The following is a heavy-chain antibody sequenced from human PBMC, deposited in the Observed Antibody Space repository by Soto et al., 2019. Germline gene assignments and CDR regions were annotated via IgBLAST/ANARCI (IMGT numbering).Heavy chain of an antibody. J-gene: IGHJ4*02. Sequence: SETLSLTCTVSGGSISSGGYYWSWIRQHPGKGLEWIGYIYYSGSTYYNPSLKSRVTISVDTSKNQFSLKLSSVTAADTAVYYCARLSYFWSGLIDYWGQGTLVTVSS. CDR1: GGSISSGGYY. D-gene: IGHD3-3*01. CDR2: IYYSGST. V-gene: IGHV4-31*03. CDR3: ARLSYFWSGLIDY.